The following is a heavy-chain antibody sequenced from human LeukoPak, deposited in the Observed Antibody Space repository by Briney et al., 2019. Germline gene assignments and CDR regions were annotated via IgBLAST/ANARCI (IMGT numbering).Heavy chain of an antibody. V-gene: IGHV3-21*01. D-gene: IGHD3-22*01. J-gene: IGHJ4*02. CDR3: ARGDYYDSSGYYNYYFDY. Sequence: PGGSLRLSCAASGFTFSSYSMNWVRQAPGKGLEWVSSISSSSYIYYADSVKGRFTISRDNAKNSLYLQMNSLRAEDTAVYYCARGDYYDSSGYYNYYFDYWGQGTLVTVSS. CDR1: GFTFSSYS. CDR2: ISSSSYI.